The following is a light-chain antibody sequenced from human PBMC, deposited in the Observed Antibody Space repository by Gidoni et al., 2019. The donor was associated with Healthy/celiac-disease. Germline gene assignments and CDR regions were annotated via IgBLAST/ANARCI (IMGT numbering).Light chain of an antibody. V-gene: IGKV3-20*01. CDR3: QHFGN. Sequence: IVLPQSPGTLSLSPGQSATRSCRASKSISSSQLAWYQQKPGQAPRPLMYGASSRATGIPDRFSGSGSGTDFTLTNSGLEPEDFAVYYCQHFGNFGGGTKVE. CDR2: GAS. CDR1: KSISSSQ. J-gene: IGKJ4*01.